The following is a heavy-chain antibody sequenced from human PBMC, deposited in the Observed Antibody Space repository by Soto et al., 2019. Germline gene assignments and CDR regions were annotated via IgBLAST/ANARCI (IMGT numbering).Heavy chain of an antibody. CDR3: AKVPSSTWSFFDY. CDR1: GFTFSSYG. D-gene: IGHD6-13*01. Sequence: PGGSLRLSCAASGFTFSSYGMHWVRQAPGKGLEWVAVISYDGSNKYYADSVKGRFTISRDNSKNTLYLQMNSLRAEDTAVYYCAKVPSSTWSFFDYWGQGTLLTVSS. CDR2: ISYDGSNK. J-gene: IGHJ4*02. V-gene: IGHV3-30*18.